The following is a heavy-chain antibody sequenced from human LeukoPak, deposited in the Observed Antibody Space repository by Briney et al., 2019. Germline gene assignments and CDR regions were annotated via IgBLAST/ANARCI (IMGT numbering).Heavy chain of an antibody. CDR1: GFTFSSYE. J-gene: IGHJ4*02. V-gene: IGHV3-48*03. D-gene: IGHD5-18*01. Sequence: PGGSLRLSCAASGFTFSSYEMNWVRQAPGKGLEWVSYISGSGSTIYYADSVKGRFTISRDSAKNSLYLQMNSLRAEDTAVYYCARFYGYSDYWGQGTLVTVSS. CDR2: ISGSGSTI. CDR3: ARFYGYSDY.